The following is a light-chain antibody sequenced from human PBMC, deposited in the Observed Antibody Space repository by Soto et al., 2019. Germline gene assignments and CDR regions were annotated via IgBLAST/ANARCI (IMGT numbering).Light chain of an antibody. CDR2: DVT. CDR1: TGAVTSGHF. J-gene: IGLJ2*01. V-gene: IGLV7-46*01. Sequence: QTVVTQEPSLTVSPGGTVTLTCGSSTGAVTSGHFPYWFQQKPGQAPRTLIYDVTNKHPWTPARFSGSLLGGKAALTLSGAQPEDEAEYYCSLFYSGIVVFGGGTKLTVL. CDR3: SLFYSGIVV.